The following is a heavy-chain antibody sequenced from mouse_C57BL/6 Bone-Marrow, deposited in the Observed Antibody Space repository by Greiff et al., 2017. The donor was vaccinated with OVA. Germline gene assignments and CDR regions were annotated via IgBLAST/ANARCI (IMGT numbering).Heavy chain of an antibody. J-gene: IGHJ3*01. CDR3: ARNYLHGAWFAY. Sequence: VQLQQSGPGLVAPSQSLSITCTVSGFSLTSYAISWVRQPPGKGLEWLGVIWPGGGTNYNSALKSRLSLSKDNSKSQVFLKMNSLQTDDTSRYYCARNYLHGAWFAYWGQGTLVTVSA. V-gene: IGHV2-9-1*01. CDR2: IWPGGGT. CDR1: GFSLTSYA. D-gene: IGHD5-1*01.